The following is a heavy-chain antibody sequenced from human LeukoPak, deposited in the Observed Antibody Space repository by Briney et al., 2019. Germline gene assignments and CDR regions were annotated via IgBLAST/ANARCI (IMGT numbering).Heavy chain of an antibody. Sequence: GGSLRLSCAASGFTFSSYWISWVRQAPRKGLEWVANIKQDGSETYYVDSVKGRFNISRDNDKNSLFLQMNSLRGEDTAVYYCARSGGRGSGWAYWGQGILVTVSS. CDR1: GFTFSSYW. V-gene: IGHV3-7*01. CDR2: IKQDGSET. CDR3: ARSGGRGSGWAY. D-gene: IGHD6-25*01. J-gene: IGHJ4*02.